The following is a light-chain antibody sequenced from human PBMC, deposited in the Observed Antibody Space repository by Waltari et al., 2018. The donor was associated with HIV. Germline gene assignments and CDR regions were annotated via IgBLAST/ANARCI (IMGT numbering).Light chain of an antibody. V-gene: IGLV1-51*02. CDR1: TPNIGDTF. J-gene: IGLJ3*02. CDR3: GTWDTSLSAVV. Sequence: QSVLTQPPSLSAAPGQQVSISCSGSTPNIGDTFLSWFQQFPGPAPKLLIYEDDKRPAGIPDRFTGFKSGTSATLVITGLQTGDEAVYYCGTWDTSLSAVVFGGGTNLTVL. CDR2: EDD.